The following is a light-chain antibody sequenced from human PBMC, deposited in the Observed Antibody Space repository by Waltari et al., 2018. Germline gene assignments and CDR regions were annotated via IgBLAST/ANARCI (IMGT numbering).Light chain of an antibody. CDR1: QSLSTY. CDR2: DAS. V-gene: IGKV3-11*01. Sequence: VLTQSPATLSLSPGESATPSCRASQSLSTYLAWYQQKPGQAPRLLIYDASKRATGVPARFSGTRSATDFTLTISRLEPDDFGLYYCQHNSNGPLFGGGTTVEIK. J-gene: IGKJ4*01. CDR3: QHNSNGPL.